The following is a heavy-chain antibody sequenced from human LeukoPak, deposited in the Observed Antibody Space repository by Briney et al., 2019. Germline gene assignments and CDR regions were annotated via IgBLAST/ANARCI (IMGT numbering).Heavy chain of an antibody. CDR3: ARSTAALAMIFDY. Sequence: SETLSLTCTVSGGSISSYYWSWIRQPPGKGLEWIGYIYYSGSTNYNPSLKSRVTISVDTSKNQFSLKLSSVTAADTAVYYCARSTAALAMIFDYWGQGTLVTVSS. J-gene: IGHJ4*02. CDR1: GGSISSYY. V-gene: IGHV4-59*01. CDR2: IYYSGST. D-gene: IGHD6-6*01.